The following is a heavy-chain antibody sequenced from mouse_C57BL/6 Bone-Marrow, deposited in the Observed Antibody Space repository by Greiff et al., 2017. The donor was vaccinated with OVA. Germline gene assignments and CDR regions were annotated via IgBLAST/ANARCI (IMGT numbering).Heavy chain of an antibody. V-gene: IGHV6-3*01. CDR1: GFTFSNYW. CDR2: IRLKSDNYAT. Sequence: EVMLVESGGGLVQPGGSMKLSCVASGFTFSNYWMNWVRQSPEKGLEWVAQIRLKSDNYATHYAESVKGRFTISRDDSKSSVYLQMNNLRAEDTGIYYCTDLRGYAMDYWGQGTSVTVSS. CDR3: TDLRGYAMDY. J-gene: IGHJ4*01.